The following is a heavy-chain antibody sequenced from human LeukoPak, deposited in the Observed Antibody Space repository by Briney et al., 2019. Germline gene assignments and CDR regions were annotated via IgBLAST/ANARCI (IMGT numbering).Heavy chain of an antibody. V-gene: IGHV4-61*02. CDR1: GGSIRSGSYH. J-gene: IGHJ4*02. CDR2: IYTNGST. Sequence: SETLSLTCTVSGGSIRSGSYHWSWIRQSAGKGLEWIGRIYTNGSTNYNPSLKSRVTISVDTSKNQFSLKLNSVTAADTAVYYCARGGDYIWGTYRPFDYWGQGTLVTVSS. CDR3: ARGGDYIWGTYRPFDY. D-gene: IGHD3-16*02.